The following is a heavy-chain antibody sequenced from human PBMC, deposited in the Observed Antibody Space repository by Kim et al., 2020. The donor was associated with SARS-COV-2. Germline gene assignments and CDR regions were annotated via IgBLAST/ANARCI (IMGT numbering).Heavy chain of an antibody. J-gene: IGHJ6*02. V-gene: IGHV1-46*01. CDR1: GYTFTSYD. CDR2: INPSGGST. D-gene: IGHD1-26*01. Sequence: ASVKVSCKASGYTFTSYDMHWVRQAPGQGLEWMGIINPSGGSTSYAQKFQGRVTMTRDTSTSTVYMELSSLRSEDTAVYYCARDFGGSFLKLGILYYYYYGMDVWGQGTTVTVSS. CDR3: ARDFGGSFLKLGILYYYYYGMDV.